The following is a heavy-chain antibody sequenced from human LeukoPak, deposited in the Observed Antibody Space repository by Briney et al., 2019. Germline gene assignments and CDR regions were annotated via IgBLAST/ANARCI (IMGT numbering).Heavy chain of an antibody. CDR2: INPNSGGT. D-gene: IGHD1-26*01. V-gene: IGHV1-2*06. J-gene: IGHJ3*02. CDR3: ARDRSWRSGSYGVDAAFDI. CDR1: GYTFTGYY. Sequence: ASVKVSCKASGYTFTGYYMHWVRQAPGQGLEWMARINPNSGGTNYAQKFQGRVTMTRDTSISTAYMELSRLRSDDTAVYYCARDRSWRSGSYGVDAAFDIWGQGTMVTVSS.